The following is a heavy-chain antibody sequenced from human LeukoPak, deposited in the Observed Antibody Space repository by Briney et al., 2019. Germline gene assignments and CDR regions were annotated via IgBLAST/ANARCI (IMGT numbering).Heavy chain of an antibody. Sequence: GGSLRLSCAASGFTFSSYEMNWVRQAPGKGLEWVSYISGSGTTIHDADSVKGRFTISRDNAKNSLYLQMNSLRAEDTAVYYCARGGYCSSSFCYSLSAFDIWGQGTMFTVSS. CDR1: GFTFSSYE. CDR2: ISGSGTTI. J-gene: IGHJ3*02. V-gene: IGHV3-48*03. D-gene: IGHD2-2*01. CDR3: ARGGYCSSSFCYSLSAFDI.